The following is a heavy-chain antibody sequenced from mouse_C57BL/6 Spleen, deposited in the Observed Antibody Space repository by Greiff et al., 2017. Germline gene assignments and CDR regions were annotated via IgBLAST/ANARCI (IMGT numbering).Heavy chain of an antibody. D-gene: IGHD1-1*01. CDR3: VRPYAVGGFAY. J-gene: IGHJ3*01. V-gene: IGHV10-1*01. CDR1: GFSFNTYA. CDR2: IRSKSNNYAT. Sequence: EVQRVESGGGLVQPKGSLKLSCAASGFSFNTYAMNWVRQAPGKGLEWVARIRSKSNNYATYYADSVKDRFTISRDDSESMLYLQMNNLKTEDTAMYYCVRPYAVGGFAYWGQGTLVTVSA.